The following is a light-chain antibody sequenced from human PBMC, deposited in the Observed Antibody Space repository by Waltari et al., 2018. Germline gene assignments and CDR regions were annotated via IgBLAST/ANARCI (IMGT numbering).Light chain of an antibody. V-gene: IGKV4-1*01. J-gene: IGKJ5*01. CDR1: QSVLYSSDNKNY. Sequence: DIVMTQSPDSLAVSLGERATIHCKSSQSVLYSSDNKNYLVWYQQKPGQPPKGLICWASTRESGVPDRFSGSGSGTDFTLTISSLQAEDVAVYYCQQCYDVPITFGQGTRLEIK. CDR3: QQCYDVPIT. CDR2: WAS.